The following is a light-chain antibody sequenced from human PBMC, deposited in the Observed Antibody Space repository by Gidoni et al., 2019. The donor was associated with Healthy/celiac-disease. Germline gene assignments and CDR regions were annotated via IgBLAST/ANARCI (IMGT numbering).Light chain of an antibody. Sequence: DIQMSQPPSSLSASVGGRVTITCRASQSISSYLNWYQQKPGQAPKLLIYAASSLQSGVPSRFSGSGSGTDFTLTISSLQPEDFATYYCQQSYSTPLTFGGGTKVEIK. CDR1: QSISSY. J-gene: IGKJ4*01. CDR2: AAS. CDR3: QQSYSTPLT. V-gene: IGKV1-39*01.